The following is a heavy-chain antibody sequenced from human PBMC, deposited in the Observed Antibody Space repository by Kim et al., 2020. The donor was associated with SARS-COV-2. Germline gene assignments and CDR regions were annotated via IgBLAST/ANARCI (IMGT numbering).Heavy chain of an antibody. Sequence: SETLSLTCTVSGGSISSSSYYWGWIRQPPGKGLEWIGSIYYSGSTYYNPSLKSRVTISVDTSKNQFSLKLSSVTAADTAVYYCARLRFVGATRHFDYWGQGTLVTVSS. J-gene: IGHJ4*02. CDR1: GGSISSSSYY. CDR2: IYYSGST. D-gene: IGHD1-26*01. CDR3: ARLRFVGATRHFDY. V-gene: IGHV4-39*01.